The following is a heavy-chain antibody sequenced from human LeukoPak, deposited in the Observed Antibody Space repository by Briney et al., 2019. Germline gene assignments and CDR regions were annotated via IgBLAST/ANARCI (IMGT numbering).Heavy chain of an antibody. CDR2: IYYSGST. Sequence: SETLSLTCTVSGGSVSSGSYYWSWIRQPPGKGLEWIGYIYYSGSTNYNPSLKGRVTISVDTSKNQFSLKLSSVTAADTAVYYCARGIAARLGYFDYWGQGTLVTVSS. V-gene: IGHV4-61*01. CDR1: GGSVSSGSYY. CDR3: ARGIAARLGYFDY. J-gene: IGHJ4*02. D-gene: IGHD6-6*01.